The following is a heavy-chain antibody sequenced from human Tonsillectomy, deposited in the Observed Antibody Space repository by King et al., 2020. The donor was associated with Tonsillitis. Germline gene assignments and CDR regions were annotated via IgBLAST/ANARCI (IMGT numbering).Heavy chain of an antibody. J-gene: IGHJ5*02. Sequence: QVQLVESGGGLVKPGGSLRLSCAASGFTFSDYYMSWIRQAPGKGLEWVSYISSSSSYTNYADSVKGRFTISRDNAKNSLYLQMNSLRAEDTAVYYCARDGYYDSTPTFDPWGQGTLVTVSS. CDR1: GFTFSDYY. CDR3: ARDGYYDSTPTFDP. CDR2: ISSSSSYT. D-gene: IGHD3-22*01. V-gene: IGHV3-11*05.